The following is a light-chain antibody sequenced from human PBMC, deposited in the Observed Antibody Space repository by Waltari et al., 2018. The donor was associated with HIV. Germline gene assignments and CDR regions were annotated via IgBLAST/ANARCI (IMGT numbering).Light chain of an antibody. CDR2: DVS. Sequence: QSALTQPASVSGSPGPSITISCTGTSSDVGGYNYVSWYQQHPGKAPKLMIYDVSKRPSGVSKRFSGSKSGNTASLTISGLQAEDEADYYCCSYAGSSTYVFGTGTKVTVL. CDR3: CSYAGSSTYV. J-gene: IGLJ1*01. V-gene: IGLV2-23*02. CDR1: SSDVGGYNY.